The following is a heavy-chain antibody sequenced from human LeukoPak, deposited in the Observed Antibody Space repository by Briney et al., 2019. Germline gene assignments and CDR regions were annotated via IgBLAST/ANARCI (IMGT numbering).Heavy chain of an antibody. CDR1: GVSISSYY. V-gene: IGHV4-59*12. J-gene: IGHJ3*02. CDR3: ARDLARGSIAAAGADADAFDI. D-gene: IGHD6-13*01. Sequence: SETLSLTCTVSGVSISSYYWSWIRQPPGKGLEWIGYIYYSGSTNYNPSLKSRVTISVDKSKNQFSLKLSSVTAADTAVYYCARDLARGSIAAAGADADAFDIWGQGTMVTVSS. CDR2: IYYSGST.